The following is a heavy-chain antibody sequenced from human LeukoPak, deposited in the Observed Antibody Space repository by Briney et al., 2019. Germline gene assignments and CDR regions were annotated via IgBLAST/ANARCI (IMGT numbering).Heavy chain of an antibody. V-gene: IGHV1-2*02. CDR2: INPNSGGT. Sequence: GASVKVSCKASGYTFTGYYMHWVRQAPGQGLEWMGWINPNSGGTNYAQKFQGRVTMTRDTSISTAYMELSRLRSDDTAVYYCARTYYGSGSYYNDWGQGTLVTVSS. CDR3: ARTYYGSGSYYND. J-gene: IGHJ4*02. D-gene: IGHD3-10*01. CDR1: GYTFTGYY.